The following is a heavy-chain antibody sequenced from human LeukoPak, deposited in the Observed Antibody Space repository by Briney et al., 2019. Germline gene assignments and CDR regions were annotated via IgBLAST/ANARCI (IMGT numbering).Heavy chain of an antibody. V-gene: IGHV3-23*01. CDR3: AKGSGSYFDYYYGMDV. CDR2: ISGSGGST. J-gene: IGHJ6*02. CDR1: GFTFSSYA. Sequence: GGSLRLSCAASGFTFSSYAMSWVRQAPGKGLEWVSAISGSGGSTYYADSVKGRFTTSRDNSKNTLYLQMNSLRAEDTAVYYCAKGSGSYFDYYYGMDVWGQGTTVTVSS. D-gene: IGHD3-10*01.